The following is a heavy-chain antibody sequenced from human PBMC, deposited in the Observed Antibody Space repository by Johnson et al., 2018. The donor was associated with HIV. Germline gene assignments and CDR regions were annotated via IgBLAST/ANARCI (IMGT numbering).Heavy chain of an antibody. V-gene: IGHV3-30*14. CDR2: ISYDGSNE. CDR3: ARDAVTPI. J-gene: IGHJ3*02. CDR1: GFTFRDYA. D-gene: IGHD4-17*01. Sequence: QMQLVESGGGVAQPGRSLRLSCAASGFTFRDYAMHWVRQAPGKGLEWVTVISYDGSNEYYADSVKGRFTISRDNSKNTLYLQMGSLRAEDMAVYYCARDAVTPIWGQGTMVTVSS.